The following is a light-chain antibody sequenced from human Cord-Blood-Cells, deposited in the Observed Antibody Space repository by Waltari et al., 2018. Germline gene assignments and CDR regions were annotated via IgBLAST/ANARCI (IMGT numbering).Light chain of an antibody. J-gene: IGKJ3*01. CDR1: QGISSA. V-gene: IGKV1-13*02. Sequence: AVQLTQSPSSLSASVGDRVTITCRASQGISSALAWYQQKPGKAPKLLIYDAASLESGVPSRFSGSGSGTDFTLTICSLQPEDFATYYCQQFNSYPLTFGPGTKVDIK. CDR3: QQFNSYPLT. CDR2: DAA.